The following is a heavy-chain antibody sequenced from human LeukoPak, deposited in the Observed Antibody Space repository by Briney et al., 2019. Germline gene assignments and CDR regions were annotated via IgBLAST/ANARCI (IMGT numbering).Heavy chain of an antibody. CDR2: IIPIFGTA. Sequence: PRASVKVSCKASGGTFSSYAISWVRQAPGQGLEWMGGIIPIFGTANYAQKFQGRVTITTDESTSTAYMELSSLRSEDTAVYYCARLMGSNSQYEFDYWGQGTLVTVSS. CDR3: ARLMGSNSQYEFDY. CDR1: GGTFSSYA. D-gene: IGHD4-11*01. V-gene: IGHV1-69*05. J-gene: IGHJ4*02.